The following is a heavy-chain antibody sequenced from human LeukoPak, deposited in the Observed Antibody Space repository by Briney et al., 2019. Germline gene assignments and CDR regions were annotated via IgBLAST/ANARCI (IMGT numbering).Heavy chain of an antibody. CDR2: IIPIFGTA. V-gene: IGHV1-69*13. Sequence: EASVKVSCKASGGTVRRFGISWVRQAPGQGLEWMGGIIPIFGTANYAQKFQGRVTITADESTSTAYMELSSLRSEDTAVYYCARDDQMGRWLQVNAFDIWGQGTMVTVSS. CDR3: ARDDQMGRWLQVNAFDI. D-gene: IGHD5-24*01. J-gene: IGHJ3*02. CDR1: GGTVRRFG.